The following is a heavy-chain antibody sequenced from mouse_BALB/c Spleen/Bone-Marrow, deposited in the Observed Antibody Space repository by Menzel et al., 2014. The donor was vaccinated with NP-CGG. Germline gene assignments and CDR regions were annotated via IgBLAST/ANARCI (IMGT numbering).Heavy chain of an antibody. D-gene: IGHD2-3*01. J-gene: IGHJ1*01. CDR2: INPSNGRT. Sequence: QVQLQQPGAELVKPGASVKLSCKASGYTFTRYWMHWVKQRPGQGLEWIGEINPSNGRTNYNEKFKSKATLTVDKSSNTAYMQLSCLTSEDSSVYYCARGLLQYFDVWGAGTTVTVSS. CDR1: GYTFTRYW. CDR3: ARGLLQYFDV. V-gene: IGHV1S81*02.